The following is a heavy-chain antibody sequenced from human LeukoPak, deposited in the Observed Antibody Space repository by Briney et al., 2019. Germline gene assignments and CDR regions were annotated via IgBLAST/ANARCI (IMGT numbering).Heavy chain of an antibody. V-gene: IGHV1-3*01. Sequence: GSVKVSCTASGYTFTTAAIHWARHAPGQSLEWRGWINGGNGKTKYSQKFQNSVPFTRDTSASTVYIELSGLRSEDTAVYYCARGYSSGWYFDYWGQGTLVTVSS. CDR2: INGGNGKT. J-gene: IGHJ4*02. CDR1: GYTFTTAA. CDR3: ARGYSSGWYFDY. D-gene: IGHD6-19*01.